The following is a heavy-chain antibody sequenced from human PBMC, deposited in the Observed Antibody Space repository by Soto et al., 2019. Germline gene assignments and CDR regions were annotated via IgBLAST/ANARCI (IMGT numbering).Heavy chain of an antibody. V-gene: IGHV1-3*01. J-gene: IGHJ4*02. CDR2: IDAGNGNT. D-gene: IGHD2-21*01. CDR1: GYTFTSYT. CDR3: ARDDSSDGRTLLDY. Sequence: ASVKVSCKASGYTFTSYTIHWVRQAPGQRPERMGWIDAGNGNTKYSQKFQGRVTITRDTSASIIYMELSSLRSEDGAVYYCARDDSSDGRTLLDYWSQGTLVTVSS.